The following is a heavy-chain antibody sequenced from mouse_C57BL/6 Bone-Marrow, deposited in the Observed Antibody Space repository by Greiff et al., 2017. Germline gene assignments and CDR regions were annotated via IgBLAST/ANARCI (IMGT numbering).Heavy chain of an antibody. V-gene: IGHV1-15*01. CDR1: GYTFTDYE. D-gene: IGHD1-1*01. CDR2: IDPETGGT. CDR3: TVTTVEATNFDY. Sequence: QVQLQQSGAELVRPGASVTLSCKASGYTFTDYEMHWVKQTPVHGLEWIGAIDPETGGTAYNQKFKGKAILTADKSSSTAYMELRSLTSEDSAVYYCTVTTVEATNFDYWGQGTTLTVSS. J-gene: IGHJ2*01.